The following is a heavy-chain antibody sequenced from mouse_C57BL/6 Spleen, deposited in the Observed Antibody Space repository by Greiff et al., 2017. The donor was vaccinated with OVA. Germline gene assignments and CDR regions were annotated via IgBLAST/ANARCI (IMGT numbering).Heavy chain of an antibody. V-gene: IGHV1-82*01. D-gene: IGHD2-1*01. CDR3: ARDGNYPYYFDY. CDR1: GYAFSSSW. Sequence: VKLQESGPELVKPGASVKISCKASGYAFSSSWMNWVKQRPGKGLEWIGRIYPGDGDTNYNGKFKGKATLTADKSSSTAYMQLSSLTSEDSAVYFCARDGNYPYYFDYWGQGTTLTVSS. CDR2: IYPGDGDT. J-gene: IGHJ2*01.